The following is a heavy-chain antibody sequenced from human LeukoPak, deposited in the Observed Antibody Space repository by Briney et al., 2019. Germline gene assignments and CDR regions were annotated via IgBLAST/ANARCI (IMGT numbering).Heavy chain of an antibody. CDR3: ARKVQLWLDYYGMDV. D-gene: IGHD5-18*01. J-gene: IGHJ6*02. Sequence: GGSLRLSCAASGFTFSSYSMNWVRHAPGKGLEWVSYISSSSSTIYYADSVKGRFTISRDNAKNSLYLQMNSLRAEDTAVYYCARKVQLWLDYYGMDVWGQGTTVTVSS. CDR1: GFTFSSYS. V-gene: IGHV3-48*01. CDR2: ISSSSSTI.